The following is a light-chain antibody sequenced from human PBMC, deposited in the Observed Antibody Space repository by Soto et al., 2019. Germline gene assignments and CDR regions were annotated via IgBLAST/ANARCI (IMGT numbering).Light chain of an antibody. J-gene: IGLJ2*01. V-gene: IGLV3-21*04. CDR2: YDS. CDR3: QVWDSSSENVV. Sequence: SSELTQPPSVSVAHGKTARLTCVGNKLGSKSLHWDQQKPGQAPVLVIYYDSDRPSGIPERFSGTNSGHTSTLTISRVEAGDEAEYYCQVWDSSSENVVFGGGTKLTVL. CDR1: KLGSKS.